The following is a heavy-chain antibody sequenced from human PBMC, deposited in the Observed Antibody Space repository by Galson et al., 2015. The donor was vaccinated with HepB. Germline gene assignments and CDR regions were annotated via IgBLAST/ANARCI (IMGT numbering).Heavy chain of an antibody. J-gene: IGHJ5*02. D-gene: IGHD2-2*01. CDR1: GGTFSSYT. Sequence: SVKVSCKASGGTFSSYTISWVRQAPGQGLEWMGRIIPILGIANYAQKFQGRVTITADKSTSTAYMELSSLRSEDTAVYYCAREEIWDIVVVPAANWFDPWGQGTLVTVSS. CDR2: IIPILGIA. CDR3: AREEIWDIVVVPAANWFDP. V-gene: IGHV1-69*04.